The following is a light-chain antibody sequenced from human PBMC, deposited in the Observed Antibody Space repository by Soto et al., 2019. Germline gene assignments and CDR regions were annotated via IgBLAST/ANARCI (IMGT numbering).Light chain of an antibody. Sequence: EIVLTQSPGTLSLSPGERATLSCRASQTISSSYLAWYQQKLGQAPRLLIYGTSSRATGIPDRFSGSRSGTDFTLTISRLEPEDFAVYYCQQYSSSPGTVGQGTKVDSK. CDR3: QQYSSSPGT. V-gene: IGKV3-20*01. CDR2: GTS. CDR1: QTISSSY. J-gene: IGKJ1*01.